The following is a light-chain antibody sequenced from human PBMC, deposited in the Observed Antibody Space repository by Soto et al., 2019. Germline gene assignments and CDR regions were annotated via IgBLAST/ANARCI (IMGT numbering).Light chain of an antibody. CDR1: QSVSSN. J-gene: IGKJ4*01. CDR2: GAS. Sequence: EIVMTQSPATLSVSPGERATLSCRASQSVSSNLAWYQQKPGQAPRLLIYGASTRATGIPARFSGSGSGTEFTLTISSLQSNDFVVYYCQQYNNWLQLTFGGGTKVEIK. CDR3: QQYNNWLQLT. V-gene: IGKV3-15*01.